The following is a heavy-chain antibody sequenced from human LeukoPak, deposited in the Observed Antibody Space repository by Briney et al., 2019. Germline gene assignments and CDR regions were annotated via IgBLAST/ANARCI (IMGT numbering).Heavy chain of an antibody. CDR1: GFTFSDYY. V-gene: IGHV3-11*01. Sequence: SGGSLRLSCAASGFTFSDYYMNWIRQAPGKGLEWDSYISDSGSSIYYADSVKGRFTISRDNAMNSLYLQMSSLRVEDTAVYYCARARLMINGAFDIWGQGTMVTVSS. J-gene: IGHJ3*02. D-gene: IGHD3-16*01. CDR3: ARARLMINGAFDI. CDR2: ISDSGSSI.